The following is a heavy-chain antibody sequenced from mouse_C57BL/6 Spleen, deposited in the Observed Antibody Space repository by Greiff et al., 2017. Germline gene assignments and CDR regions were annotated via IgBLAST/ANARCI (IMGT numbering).Heavy chain of an antibody. CDR3: ARHPDSSGYVRDYAMDY. Sequence: QVQLKQSGPGLVAPSQSLSITCTVSGFSLTSYGVHWVRQPPGKGLEWLVVIWSDGSTTYNSALKSRLSISKDNSKSQVFLKMNSLQTDDTAMYYCARHPDSSGYVRDYAMDYWGQGTSVTVSS. CDR2: IWSDGST. D-gene: IGHD3-2*02. J-gene: IGHJ4*01. CDR1: GFSLTSYG. V-gene: IGHV2-6-1*01.